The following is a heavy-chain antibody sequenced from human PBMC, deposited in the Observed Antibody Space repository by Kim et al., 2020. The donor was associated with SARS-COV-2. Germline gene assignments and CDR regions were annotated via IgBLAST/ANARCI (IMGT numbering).Heavy chain of an antibody. Sequence: GGSLRLSCAASGFTFSSYWMSWVRQAPGKGLEWVANIKQDGSEKYYVDSVKGRFTISRDNAKNSLYLQMNSLRAEDTAVYYCARGGHIVVVTAIMDYWGQGTLVTVSS. CDR3: ARGGHIVVVTAIMDY. J-gene: IGHJ4*02. CDR2: IKQDGSEK. V-gene: IGHV3-7*03. D-gene: IGHD2-21*02. CDR1: GFTFSSYW.